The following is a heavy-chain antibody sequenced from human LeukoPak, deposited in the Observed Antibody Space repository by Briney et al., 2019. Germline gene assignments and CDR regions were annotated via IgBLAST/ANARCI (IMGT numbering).Heavy chain of an antibody. CDR2: IVGSGAST. V-gene: IGHV3-NL1*01. J-gene: IGHJ4*02. CDR1: GFTFSSYG. D-gene: IGHD6-19*01. Sequence: GGSLRLSCAASGFTFSSYGMHRVRQAPGKGLESVSAIVGSGASTYYADSVKGRFTISRDNPKNTLYLQMNSLRAEDTAVYYCARLKSQYSSGWSYYFDYWGQGTLVTVSS. CDR3: ARLKSQYSSGWSYYFDY.